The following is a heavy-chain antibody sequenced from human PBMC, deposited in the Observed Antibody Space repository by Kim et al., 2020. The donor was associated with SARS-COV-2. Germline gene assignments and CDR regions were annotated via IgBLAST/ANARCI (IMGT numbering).Heavy chain of an antibody. Sequence: SETLSLTCTVSGGSITSGAYYWTWIRQLPGKALEWIGYIHYNGSTYYNPSLKTRLSISIDTSKKQFSLRLSSVTAADTAVYFCARTFCSGGSCYPRNYYYYINVWGIGTTVTVSS. D-gene: IGHD2-15*01. CDR2: IHYNGST. V-gene: IGHV4-31*03. J-gene: IGHJ6*03. CDR3: ARTFCSGGSCYPRNYYYYINV. CDR1: GGSITSGAYY.